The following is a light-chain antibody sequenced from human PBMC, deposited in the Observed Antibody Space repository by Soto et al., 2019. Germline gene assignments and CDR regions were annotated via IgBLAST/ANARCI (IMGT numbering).Light chain of an antibody. Sequence: EIVLTHSPGTLSLSPGERATLSCRASQSFTSRSLAWYQQQPGLAPRLLISGASNRAAGIPDRFSGSGSGTDFTLTISRLEPEDFAVYYCLQYANSPFTFGPGTKMDIK. CDR2: GAS. CDR1: QSFTSRS. CDR3: LQYANSPFT. V-gene: IGKV3-20*01. J-gene: IGKJ3*01.